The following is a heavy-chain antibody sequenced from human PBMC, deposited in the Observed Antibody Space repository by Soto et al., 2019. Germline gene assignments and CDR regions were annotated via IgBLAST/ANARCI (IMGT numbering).Heavy chain of an antibody. V-gene: IGHV5-51*01. CDR2: IYPGDSDT. Sequence: PGESLKISCKGSGYSFTSYWIGWVRQMPGKGLEWMGIIYPGDSDTRYSPSFQGQVTISADKSISTAYLQWSSLKASDTAMYYCARGRDLLRYFDWLSHGLYWGQGTRVTVSS. CDR1: GYSFTSYW. J-gene: IGHJ4*02. D-gene: IGHD3-9*01. CDR3: ARGRDLLRYFDWLSHGLY.